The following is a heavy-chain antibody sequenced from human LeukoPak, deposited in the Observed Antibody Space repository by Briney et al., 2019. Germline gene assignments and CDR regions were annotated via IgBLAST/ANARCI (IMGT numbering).Heavy chain of an antibody. D-gene: IGHD3-10*01. CDR2: IYTSGST. J-gene: IGHJ6*03. Sequence: SETLSLTCTVSGGSISSYYWSWIRQPAGKGLEWIGRIYTSGSTNYNPSLKSRVTMSVDTSKNQFSLKLSSVTAADTAVYYCARDLKVGELFDTVVYYYYYMDVWGKGTTVTVSS. V-gene: IGHV4-4*07. CDR3: ARDLKVGELFDTVVYYYYYMDV. CDR1: GGSISSYY.